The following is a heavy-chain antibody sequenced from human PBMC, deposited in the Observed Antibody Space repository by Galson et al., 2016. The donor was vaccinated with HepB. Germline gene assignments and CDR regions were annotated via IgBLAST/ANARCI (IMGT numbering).Heavy chain of an antibody. D-gene: IGHD6-13*01. J-gene: IGHJ4*02. Sequence: SLRLSCAGSGFIFSNYGLHWVRQAPGKGLEWIAYIGATNGAIFYADSVKGRFTISKDNAKDSLFLQMNNLGDDDTAVYYCARESGASWYLIDYWGQGTLVTVSS. V-gene: IGHV3-48*02. CDR3: ARESGASWYLIDY. CDR1: GFIFSNYG. CDR2: IGATNGAI.